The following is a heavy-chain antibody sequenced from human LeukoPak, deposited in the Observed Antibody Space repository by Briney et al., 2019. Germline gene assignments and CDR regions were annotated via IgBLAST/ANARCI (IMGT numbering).Heavy chain of an antibody. CDR1: GFTFSSYG. V-gene: IGHV3-33*01. D-gene: IGHD1-26*01. CDR3: ARDTWSASGFDY. J-gene: IGHJ4*02. CDR2: IWYDGSNK. Sequence: GGSLRLSCAASGFTFSSYGMHWVRQAPGKGLEWVAVIWYDGSNKYYADSVKGRFTISRDNSKNTLYLHMNSLRAEDTAVYYCARDTWSASGFDYWGQGTLVTVSS.